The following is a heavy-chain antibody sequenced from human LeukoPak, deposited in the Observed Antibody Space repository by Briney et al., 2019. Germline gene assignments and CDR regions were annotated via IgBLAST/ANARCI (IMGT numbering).Heavy chain of an antibody. Sequence: PSETLSLTCTVSGGSVTDYYWSWIRQSPGKGLEWIGYIYYTGTSYNPSLKSRVTISVDTSKNQFSLKLSSVTAADTAVYYCARQKIQLWFRFADYWGQGTLVTVSS. CDR1: GGSVTDYY. D-gene: IGHD5-18*01. CDR3: ARQKIQLWFRFADY. V-gene: IGHV4-59*08. J-gene: IGHJ4*02. CDR2: IYYTGT.